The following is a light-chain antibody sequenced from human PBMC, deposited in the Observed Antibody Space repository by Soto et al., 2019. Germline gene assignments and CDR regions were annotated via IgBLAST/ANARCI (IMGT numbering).Light chain of an antibody. CDR1: QDISSY. V-gene: IGKV1-9*01. CDR3: QQFHSYPLT. J-gene: IGKJ4*01. Sequence: IQVTQSPSSLSASVGERVTISCRASQDISSYLAWYQQQPGKAPKLLLYVASTLRSGVPSRCSGSGSGTDFTLTISSLQPEDFATYYCQQFHSYPLTFGGGTKVEIK. CDR2: VAS.